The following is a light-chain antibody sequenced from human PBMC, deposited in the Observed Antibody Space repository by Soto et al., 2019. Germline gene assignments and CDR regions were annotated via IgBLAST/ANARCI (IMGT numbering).Light chain of an antibody. Sequence: DIQMTQSPSSLSAPVVDIVTITCRASQTISSWLDWYQQKPGKAPKLLIYKASTSKSGVPSRFSGSGSGTEFTLTISSLQPDDFATYYCQHYNSYSEAFGQGTKVDI. CDR3: QHYNSYSEA. CDR1: QTISSW. CDR2: KAS. V-gene: IGKV1-5*03. J-gene: IGKJ1*01.